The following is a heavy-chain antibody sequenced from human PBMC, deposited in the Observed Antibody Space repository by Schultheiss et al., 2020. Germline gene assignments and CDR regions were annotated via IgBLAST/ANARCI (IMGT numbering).Heavy chain of an antibody. CDR1: GFTFSSYD. Sequence: GGSLRLSCAASGFTFSSYDMSWVRQAPGKGLEWVAVIWYDGSNKYYADSVKGRFTISRDNSKNSLFLQMDRLRAEDTAVYYCARGAYAGYDSGNFYGMDVWGQGTTVTVSS. CDR2: IWYDGSNK. CDR3: ARGAYAGYDSGNFYGMDV. J-gene: IGHJ6*02. D-gene: IGHD5-12*01. V-gene: IGHV3-33*01.